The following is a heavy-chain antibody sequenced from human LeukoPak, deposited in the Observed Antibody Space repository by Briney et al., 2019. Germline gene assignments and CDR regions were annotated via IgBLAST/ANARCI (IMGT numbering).Heavy chain of an antibody. J-gene: IGHJ4*02. V-gene: IGHV4-34*01. CDR1: GGSFSGYY. CDR2: VNHSGST. D-gene: IGHD3-10*01. CDR3: ARLRRSSLRGVSLDY. Sequence: SETLSLTCAVYGGSFSGYYWSWIRQPPGKGLEWIGEVNHSGSTNYNPSLKSRVTISVDTSKNQFSLKLSSVTAADTAVYYCARLRRSSLRGVSLDYWGQGTLVTVSS.